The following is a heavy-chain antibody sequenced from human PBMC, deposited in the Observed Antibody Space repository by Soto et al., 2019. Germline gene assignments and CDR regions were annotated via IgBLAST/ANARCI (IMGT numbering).Heavy chain of an antibody. Sequence: GGSLRLSCVGSGFTFSNAWMNWVRQAPGKGLEWVGRIKSKIDGGTTDYAAPVKGRFTISRDDAKNTLYLQMNSLRAEDTAVYYCASARAGLHSIMDVWGQGTTVTVSS. CDR1: GFTFSNAW. J-gene: IGHJ6*02. CDR3: ASARAGLHSIMDV. D-gene: IGHD2-15*01. V-gene: IGHV3-15*07. CDR2: IKSKIDGGTT.